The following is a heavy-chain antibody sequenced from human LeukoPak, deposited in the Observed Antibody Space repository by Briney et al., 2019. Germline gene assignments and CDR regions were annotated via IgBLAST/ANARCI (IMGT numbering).Heavy chain of an antibody. CDR1: GFTFSSYA. CDR2: ISGSGGST. V-gene: IGHV3-23*01. CDR3: ANSPYGDYTYYFDY. Sequence: GGSLRLSGAASGFTFSSYAMSWVRQAPGKGLEWVSAISGSGGSTYYADSVKGRFIISRDNSKNTLYLQMNSLRAEDTAVYYCANSPYGDYTYYFDYWGQGTLVTVSS. J-gene: IGHJ4*02. D-gene: IGHD4-17*01.